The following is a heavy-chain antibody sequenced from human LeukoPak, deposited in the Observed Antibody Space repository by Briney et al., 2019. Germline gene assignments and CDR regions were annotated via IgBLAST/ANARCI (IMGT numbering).Heavy chain of an antibody. Sequence: NTSETLSLTCAVYGGSFSGYYWSWIRQPPGKGLEWIGYIYYSGSTNYNPSLKSRVTISVDTSKNQFSLKLSSVTAADTAVYYCARVRDYGGLDYWGQGTLVTVSS. J-gene: IGHJ4*02. V-gene: IGHV4-59*01. CDR2: IYYSGST. CDR1: GGSFSGYY. D-gene: IGHD4-23*01. CDR3: ARVRDYGGLDY.